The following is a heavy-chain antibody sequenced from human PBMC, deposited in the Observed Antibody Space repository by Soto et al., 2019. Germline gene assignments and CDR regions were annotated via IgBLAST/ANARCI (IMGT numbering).Heavy chain of an antibody. CDR1: GFTFSNYG. J-gene: IGHJ4*02. CDR2: ISYDGSNT. D-gene: IGHD3-22*01. CDR3: AKGEYYDSSVYYPFDY. Sequence: GGSLRLSCAASGFTFSNYGMHWVRQAPGEGLEWVAVISYDGSNTYYADSVKGRFTISRDNSKNTLYLQMNSLRPEDTAVYYCAKGEYYDSSVYYPFDYWGQGTQVTVSS. V-gene: IGHV3-30*18.